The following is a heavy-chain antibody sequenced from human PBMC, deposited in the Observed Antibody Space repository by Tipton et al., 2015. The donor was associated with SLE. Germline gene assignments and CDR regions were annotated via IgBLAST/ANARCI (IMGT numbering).Heavy chain of an antibody. V-gene: IGHV3-30*02. J-gene: IGHJ4*02. CDR2: IRYDGSNK. Sequence: SLRLSCAASGFTFSIYGMHWVRQAPGKGLEWVAFIRYDGSNKYYADSVRGRFIISRDNSKNTLYLQMNSLRPEDTAVYYCAKASAEAAAGMGDYWGQGTLVTVSS. D-gene: IGHD6-13*01. CDR3: AKASAEAAAGMGDY. CDR1: GFTFSIYG.